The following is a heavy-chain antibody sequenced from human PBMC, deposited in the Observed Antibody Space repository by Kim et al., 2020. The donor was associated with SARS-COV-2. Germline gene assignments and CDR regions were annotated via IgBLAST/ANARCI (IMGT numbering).Heavy chain of an antibody. D-gene: IGHD6-13*01. CDR2: ISGSGGST. J-gene: IGHJ6*02. CDR3: AKADRGGSSSYGSLDGLYYYYGMDV. Sequence: GGSLRLSCAASGFTFSSYAMSWVRQAPGKGLEWVSAISGSGGSTYYADSVKGRFTISRDNSKNTLYLQMNSLRAEDTAVYYCAKADRGGSSSYGSLDGLYYYYGMDVWGQGTTVTVSS. CDR1: GFTFSSYA. V-gene: IGHV3-23*01.